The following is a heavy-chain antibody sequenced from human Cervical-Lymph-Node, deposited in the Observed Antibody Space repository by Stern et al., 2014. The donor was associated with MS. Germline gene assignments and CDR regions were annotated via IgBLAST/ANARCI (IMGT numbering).Heavy chain of an antibody. J-gene: IGHJ6*02. V-gene: IGHV7-4-1*02. CDR3: ARVVRFCSGGACFSPYYHCMDV. CDR1: GYTITTHA. CDR2: INTKSDNS. Sequence: VQLVESGSEVKKPGASVRVSCKASGYTITTHALAWVRQAPGQGLQWVGWINTKSDNSTSAQGFTGRLVFSLDTSVNTTYLQINSLRFDDTAVYFCARVVRFCSGGACFSPYYHCMDVWGQGTAVTVSS. D-gene: IGHD2-15*01.